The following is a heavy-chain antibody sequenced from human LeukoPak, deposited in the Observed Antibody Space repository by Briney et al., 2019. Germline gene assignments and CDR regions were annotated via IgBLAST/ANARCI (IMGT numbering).Heavy chain of an antibody. D-gene: IGHD1-26*01. J-gene: IGHJ5*02. CDR3: ARPSMGGGYNWFDP. Sequence: SETLSLTCTVSGGSISRTTYYWGWIRQPPGKGLDWIGSIYYSGNTYYNPSLKSRVTISLDTSKNQLSLKLSSVTTADTAVYYCARPSMGGGYNWFDPWGQGTLVSVSS. V-gene: IGHV4-39*01. CDR1: GGSISRTTYY. CDR2: IYYSGNT.